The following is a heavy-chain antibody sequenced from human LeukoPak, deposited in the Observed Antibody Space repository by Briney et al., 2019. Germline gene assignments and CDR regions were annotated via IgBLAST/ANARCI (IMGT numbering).Heavy chain of an antibody. D-gene: IGHD2-2*01. CDR1: GFTLTDNY. J-gene: IGHJ4*02. Sequence: PGGSLRLSCAASGFTLTDNYMSWIRQAPGKGLEWVAYINNVGNIIYYADSVKGRFTISRDNPKNTLYLQMNSLRAEDTAVYYCARLPAYCSSTSCYYDYWGQGTLVTVSS. V-gene: IGHV3-11*04. CDR2: INNVGNII. CDR3: ARLPAYCSSTSCYYDY.